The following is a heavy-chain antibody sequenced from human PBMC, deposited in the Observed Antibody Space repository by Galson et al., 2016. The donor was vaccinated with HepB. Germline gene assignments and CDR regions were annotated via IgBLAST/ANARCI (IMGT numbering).Heavy chain of an antibody. D-gene: IGHD3-10*01. V-gene: IGHV3-23*01. CDR1: GFSITIDA. CDR2: ISGSGVVI. CDR3: EKGGPGSGRLWAGN. Sequence: SLRLSCAASGFSITIDAMSWVRQAPGKGLEWVSGISGSGVVIYYADSVKGRFTISRDNSKNVLYLQMNSLRGDDTALYYCEKGGPGSGRLWAGNWGQGILVTVSS. J-gene: IGHJ4*02.